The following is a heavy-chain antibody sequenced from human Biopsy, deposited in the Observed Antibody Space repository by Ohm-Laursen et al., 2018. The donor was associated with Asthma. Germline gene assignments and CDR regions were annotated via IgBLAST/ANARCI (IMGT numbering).Heavy chain of an antibody. J-gene: IGHJ4*02. CDR1: GFTFHNYV. CDR2: IFFDGSNK. CDR3: ARGKTWGRSYYFDY. V-gene: IGHV3-30-3*01. Sequence: SLRLSCTASGFTFHNYVMHWVRQAPGKGLEWVAGIFFDGSNKYYADSVRGRFTISRDNSKDTLYLQVDSLRGDDTAVYYCARGKTWGRSYYFDYWGQGTLVTVSS. D-gene: IGHD6-6*01.